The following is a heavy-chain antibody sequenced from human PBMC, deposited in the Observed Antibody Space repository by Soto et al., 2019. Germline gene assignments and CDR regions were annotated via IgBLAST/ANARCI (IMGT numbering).Heavy chain of an antibody. CDR3: ARRKGDYYDSSGYHYYFGY. Sequence: GASVKVSFKASGYTFTGYYVHWVRQSPGQGLEWMGWINPNSGGTKSAQKFQGRVTMTRDTSISTAYMELSRLRSDDTAVYYCARRKGDYYDSSGYHYYFGYWGQGTLVTVYS. CDR2: INPNSGGT. D-gene: IGHD3-22*01. CDR1: GYTFTGYY. J-gene: IGHJ4*02. V-gene: IGHV1-2*02.